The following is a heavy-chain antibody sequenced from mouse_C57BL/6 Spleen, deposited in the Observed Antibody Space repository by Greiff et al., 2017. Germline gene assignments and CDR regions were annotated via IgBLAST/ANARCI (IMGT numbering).Heavy chain of an antibody. Sequence: DVMLVESGGGLVKPGGSLKLSCAASGFTFSSYAMSWVRQTPEKRLEWVATISDGGSYTYYPDNVKGRFTISRDNAKNNLYLQMSHLKSEDTAMYYCASPDGYRYWGQGTLVTVSA. D-gene: IGHD2-3*01. V-gene: IGHV5-4*03. J-gene: IGHJ3*01. CDR3: ASPDGYRY. CDR2: ISDGGSYT. CDR1: GFTFSSYA.